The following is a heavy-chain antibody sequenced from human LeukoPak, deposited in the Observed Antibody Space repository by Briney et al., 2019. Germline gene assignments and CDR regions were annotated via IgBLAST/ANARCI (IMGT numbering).Heavy chain of an antibody. J-gene: IGHJ6*03. CDR2: IYTSGST. D-gene: IGHD3-10*01. CDR1: GGSISSYY. Sequence: SETLSLTCTVSGGSISSYYWSWIRQPAGKGLEWIGRIYTSGSTNYNPSLKSRVTMSVDTSKNQFSLKLSSVTAADTAVYYCARFMVRGVFYYMDIWGKGTTVTVSS. CDR3: ARFMVRGVFYYMDI. V-gene: IGHV4-4*07.